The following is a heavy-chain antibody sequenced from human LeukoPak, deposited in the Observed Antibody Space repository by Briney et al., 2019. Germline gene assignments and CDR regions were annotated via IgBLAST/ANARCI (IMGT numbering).Heavy chain of an antibody. J-gene: IGHJ4*02. CDR2: ISYDGSNK. D-gene: IGHD3-10*01. V-gene: IGHV3-30*18. CDR1: GFTFSSYG. Sequence: GGSLRLSCAASGFTFSSYGMHWVRQAPGKGLEWVAVISYDGSNKYYADSVKGRFTISRDNSKNTLYLQMNSLRAEDTAVYYCAKDSDPYYYGSGGDYWGQGTLATVSS. CDR3: AKDSDPYYYGSGGDY.